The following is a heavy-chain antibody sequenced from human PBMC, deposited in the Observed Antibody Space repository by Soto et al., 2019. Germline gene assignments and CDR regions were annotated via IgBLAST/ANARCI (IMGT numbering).Heavy chain of an antibody. CDR3: AIARHYDILTGYYTGAFDI. Sequence: QVQLVQSGAEVKKPGASVKVSCKASGYTFTSYAMHWVRQAPGQRLEWMGWINAGNGNTKYSQKLQGRVTITRDTSASTAYMELSSLRSEDTAVYYCAIARHYDILTGYYTGAFDIWGQGTMVTVSS. V-gene: IGHV1-3*01. D-gene: IGHD3-9*01. J-gene: IGHJ3*02. CDR1: GYTFTSYA. CDR2: INAGNGNT.